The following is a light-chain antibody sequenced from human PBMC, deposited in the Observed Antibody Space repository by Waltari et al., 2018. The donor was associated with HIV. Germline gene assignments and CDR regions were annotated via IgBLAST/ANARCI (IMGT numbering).Light chain of an antibody. CDR1: NIGSKG. V-gene: IGLV3-21*04. CDR2: YDS. CDR3: QLWDGTGDHPGV. Sequence: SYVLTQPPSVSVAPGKTARITCGGNNIGSKGVHWYQQNPGQAPVLVIYYDSHRPSGIPGRFSGSQSGKTATLTISRVEAGDEADYYCQLWDGTGDHPGVFGTGTQVTVL. J-gene: IGLJ1*01.